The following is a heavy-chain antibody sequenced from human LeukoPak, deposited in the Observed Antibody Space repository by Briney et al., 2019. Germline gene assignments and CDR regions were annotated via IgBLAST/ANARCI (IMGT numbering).Heavy chain of an antibody. V-gene: IGHV1-18*01. CDR2: ISGYNGNT. CDR3: ARTIPDAAYFDY. CDR1: GDSFTSYS. J-gene: IGHJ4*02. D-gene: IGHD2-15*01. Sequence: ASVKVSCKASGDSFTSYSISWVRQAPGQGLEWMGWISGYNGNTNYAQKLQGRVTMTTDTSTSTAYVELRSLRSDDTAVYYCARTIPDAAYFDYWGQGTLVTVSS.